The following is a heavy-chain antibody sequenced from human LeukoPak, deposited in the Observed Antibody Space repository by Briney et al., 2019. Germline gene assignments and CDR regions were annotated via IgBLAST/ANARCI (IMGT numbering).Heavy chain of an antibody. V-gene: IGHV3-11*04. CDR3: ARDPDPVGYCSSTSCYDRIDYFDY. J-gene: IGHJ4*02. Sequence: GGSLRLSRAASGFTFSDYYMSWIRQAPGKGLEWVSYISSSGSTIYYADSVKGRFTISRDNAKNSLYLQMNSLRAEDTAVYYCARDPDPVGYCSSTSCYDRIDYFDYWGQGTLVTVSS. CDR1: GFTFSDYY. D-gene: IGHD2-2*01. CDR2: ISSSGSTI.